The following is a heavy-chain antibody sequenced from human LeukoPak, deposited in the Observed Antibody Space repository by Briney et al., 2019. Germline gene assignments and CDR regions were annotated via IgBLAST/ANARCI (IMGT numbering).Heavy chain of an antibody. CDR3: AKDIGGSYPRGYWYFDL. CDR2: ISWNSGSI. D-gene: IGHD1-26*01. Sequence: GGSLRLSCAASGFTFDDYAMHWVRQAPGKGLEWVSGISWNSGSIGYADSVKGRFTISRGNAKNSLYLQMNSLRAEDTALYYCAKDIGGSYPRGYWYFDLWGRGTRSLSPQ. CDR1: GFTFDDYA. J-gene: IGHJ2*01. V-gene: IGHV3-9*01.